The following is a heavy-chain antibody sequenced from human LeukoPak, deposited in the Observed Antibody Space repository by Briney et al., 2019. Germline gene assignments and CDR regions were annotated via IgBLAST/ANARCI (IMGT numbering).Heavy chain of an antibody. CDR3: AREYSYGYWGVFDY. J-gene: IGHJ4*02. CDR1: GGTFSSYA. D-gene: IGHD5-18*01. CDR2: IIPIFGTA. V-gene: IGHV1-69*13. Sequence: SVKVSCKASGGTFSSYAISWVRQAPGQGLEWMGAIIPIFGTANYAQKFQGRVTITADESTSTAYMELSSLRSEDTAVYYCAREYSYGYWGVFDYWGQGTLVTVSS.